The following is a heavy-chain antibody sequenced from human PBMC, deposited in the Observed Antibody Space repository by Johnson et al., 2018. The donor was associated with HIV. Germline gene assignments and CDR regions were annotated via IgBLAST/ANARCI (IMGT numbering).Heavy chain of an antibody. CDR3: ARDPLENDYIWGQGAFDI. CDR2: ISYDGSNK. V-gene: IGHV3-30*14. D-gene: IGHD3-16*01. J-gene: IGHJ3*02. CDR1: GFTFSSYA. Sequence: QVQLVESGGGVVQPGRSLRLSCAASGFTFSSYAMHWVRQAPGKGLEWVAVISYDGSNKYYADSVKARFTISRDNSKNTLYLQMGSLRAEDMAVYYCARDPLENDYIWGQGAFDIWGQGTMVTVSS.